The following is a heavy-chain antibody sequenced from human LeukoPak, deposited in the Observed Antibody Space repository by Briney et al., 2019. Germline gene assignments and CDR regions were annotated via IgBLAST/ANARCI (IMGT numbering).Heavy chain of an antibody. CDR2: ISASGGST. CDR3: AKLCSGGSCYWNY. D-gene: IGHD2-15*01. Sequence: GASPRLSCSASGFTFSSYAMSWVRQAPGKGLEWVSGISASGGSTDYADSVKGRFTISRDNSKNTLYLQMNSLRAEDTAVYYCAKLCSGGSCYWNYWGQGTLVTVSS. CDR1: GFTFSSYA. V-gene: IGHV3-23*01. J-gene: IGHJ4*02.